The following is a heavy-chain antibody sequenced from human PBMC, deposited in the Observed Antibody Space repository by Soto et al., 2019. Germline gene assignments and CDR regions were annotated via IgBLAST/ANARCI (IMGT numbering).Heavy chain of an antibody. CDR1: GYSFTSYW. Sequence: GESLKISCKGSGYSFTSYWIGWVRQMPGKGLEWMGIIYPGDSDTRYSPSFQGQVTISADKSISTAYLQWSSLKALDTAMYYCATFFGVGNYYYYGMDVWGQGTTVTVSS. J-gene: IGHJ6*02. CDR2: IYPGDSDT. CDR3: ATFFGVGNYYYYGMDV. D-gene: IGHD3-3*01. V-gene: IGHV5-51*01.